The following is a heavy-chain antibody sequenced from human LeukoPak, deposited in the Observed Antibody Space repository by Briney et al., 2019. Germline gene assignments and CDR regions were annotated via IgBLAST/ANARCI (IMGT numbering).Heavy chain of an antibody. Sequence: SETLSLTCTVSGGSLSSGGYYWSWIRQHPGKGLEWIGYIYYSGSTYYNPSLKSRVTISVDTSKNQFSLKLSSVTAADTAVYYCARQHTSGHLHFDYWGQGTLVTVSS. CDR1: GGSLSSGGYY. J-gene: IGHJ4*02. CDR2: IYYSGST. CDR3: ARQHTSGHLHFDY. D-gene: IGHD3-22*01. V-gene: IGHV4-31*03.